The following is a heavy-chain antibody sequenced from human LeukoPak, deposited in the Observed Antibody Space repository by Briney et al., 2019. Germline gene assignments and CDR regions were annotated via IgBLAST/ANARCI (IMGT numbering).Heavy chain of an antibody. Sequence: SGGSLRLSCAASGFTFSSYGMHWVRQAPGKGLEWVAVISYDGSNKYYAEYVKGRFTISRDNSKNTLYLQMNSLRAGDMAVYYCAKGRVATIDWNFDLWGRGTLVTVSS. CDR3: AKGRVATIDWNFDL. J-gene: IGHJ2*01. CDR2: ISYDGSNK. D-gene: IGHD5-12*01. CDR1: GFTFSSYG. V-gene: IGHV3-30*18.